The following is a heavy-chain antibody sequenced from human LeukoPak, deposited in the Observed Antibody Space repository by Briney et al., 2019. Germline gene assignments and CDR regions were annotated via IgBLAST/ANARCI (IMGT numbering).Heavy chain of an antibody. D-gene: IGHD3-16*01. Sequence: GASVKVSCKASGYTFTGYYMHWVRQAPGQGLEWMGWINPNSGGTNYAQKFQGWVTMTRDTSISPAYMELSRLRSDDTAVYYCARAETFGGVTDYFDYWGQGTLVTVSS. J-gene: IGHJ4*02. CDR3: ARAETFGGVTDYFDY. V-gene: IGHV1-2*04. CDR1: GYTFTGYY. CDR2: INPNSGGT.